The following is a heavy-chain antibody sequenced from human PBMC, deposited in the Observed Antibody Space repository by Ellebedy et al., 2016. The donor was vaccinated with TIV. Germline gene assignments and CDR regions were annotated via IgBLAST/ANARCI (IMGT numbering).Heavy chain of an antibody. CDR3: VGFEVFNL. D-gene: IGHD3-16*01. Sequence: GESLKISCAAWGFSFSNFWMSWVRQAPGKGLEWVAHIKTDGSETYYVDSVKGRFTISRENAKNALFLQMDGLRFDDSAVYYCVGFEVFNLWGQGAPVTVSS. CDR2: IKTDGSET. V-gene: IGHV3-7*01. CDR1: GFSFSNFW. J-gene: IGHJ5*02.